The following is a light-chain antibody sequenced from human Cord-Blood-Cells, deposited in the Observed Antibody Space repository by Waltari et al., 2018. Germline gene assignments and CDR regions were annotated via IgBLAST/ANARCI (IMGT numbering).Light chain of an antibody. CDR3: QSYDSSLSGSV. J-gene: IGLJ3*02. CDR2: GNS. CDR1: SANTGAGYD. V-gene: IGLV1-40*01. Sequence: QSVLTQPPSVSGAPGQRVTLSCTGSSANTGAGYDVHRYQQLPGTAPKPLNYGNSNRPSGVPDRFSGSKSGTSASLAITGLQAEDEADYYCQSYDSSLSGSVFGGGTKLTVL.